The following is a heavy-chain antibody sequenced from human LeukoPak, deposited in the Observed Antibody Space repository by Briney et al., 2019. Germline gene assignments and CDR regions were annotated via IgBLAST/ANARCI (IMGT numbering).Heavy chain of an antibody. CDR2: ISGSGGST. D-gene: IGHD2-21*02. CDR1: GFTFSSYA. Sequence: GGSLRLSCAASGFTFSSYAMSWVRQAPGKGLEWVSAISGSGGSTYYADSVKGRFTISRDNAKNTLYLQMNSLRAEDTAVYYCARVDCGGDCYSGDYWGQGTLVTVSS. CDR3: ARVDCGGDCYSGDY. V-gene: IGHV3-23*01. J-gene: IGHJ4*02.